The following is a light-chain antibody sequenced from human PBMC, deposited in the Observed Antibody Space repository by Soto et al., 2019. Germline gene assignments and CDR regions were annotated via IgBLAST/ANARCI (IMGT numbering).Light chain of an antibody. CDR2: DAS. J-gene: IGKJ3*01. Sequence: EIVLTQSPATLSLSPGERATLSCRASQSISSYLAWYQQKPDQAPRLLIYDASKRATGIPARFSGSGSGTDFTLTISSLEPEDFAVYYCHQRSTWPFTFGPGTKVDIK. CDR3: HQRSTWPFT. CDR1: QSISSY. V-gene: IGKV3-11*01.